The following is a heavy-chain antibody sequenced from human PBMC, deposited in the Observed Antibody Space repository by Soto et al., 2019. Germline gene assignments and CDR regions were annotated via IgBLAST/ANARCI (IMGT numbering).Heavy chain of an antibody. Sequence: PSETLSLTCTVSGGSISSGDYYWSWIRQPPGKGLEWIGYIYYSGSTYYNPSLKSRVTISVDTSKNQFSLKLSSVTAADTAVYYCARGITGTSGYWFDPWGQGTLVTV. V-gene: IGHV4-30-4*01. J-gene: IGHJ5*02. CDR1: GGSISSGDYY. CDR2: IYYSGST. CDR3: ARGITGTSGYWFDP. D-gene: IGHD1-7*01.